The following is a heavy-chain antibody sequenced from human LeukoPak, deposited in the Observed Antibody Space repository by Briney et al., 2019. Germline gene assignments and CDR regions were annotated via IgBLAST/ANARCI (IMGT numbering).Heavy chain of an antibody. CDR2: IYYSGST. J-gene: IGHJ4*02. D-gene: IGHD3-22*01. CDR3: ARRSKDSSGYYYFDY. Sequence: SETLSLTCTVSGGSISGNHWSWVRRPPGKGLEWIGYIYYSGSTNYNPSLKSRVTISVDTSKNQFSLKLTPVTAADTAVYYCARRSKDSSGYYYFDYWGQGTLVTVSS. CDR1: GGSISGNH. V-gene: IGHV4-59*12.